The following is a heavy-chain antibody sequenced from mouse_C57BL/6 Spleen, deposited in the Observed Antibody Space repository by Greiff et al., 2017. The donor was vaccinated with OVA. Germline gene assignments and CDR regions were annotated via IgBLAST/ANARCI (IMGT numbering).Heavy chain of an antibody. Sequence: QVQLQQSGAVLVRPGTSVKMSCKASGYTFTNYWIGWAKQRPGHGLEWIGDIYPGGGYTNYNEKFKGKATLTADKSSSTAYMQFSSLTSEDSAIYYCARSHYYGSRGYAMDYWGQGTSVTVSS. J-gene: IGHJ4*01. V-gene: IGHV1-63*01. CDR1: GYTFTNYW. CDR2: IYPGGGYT. CDR3: ARSHYYGSRGYAMDY. D-gene: IGHD1-1*01.